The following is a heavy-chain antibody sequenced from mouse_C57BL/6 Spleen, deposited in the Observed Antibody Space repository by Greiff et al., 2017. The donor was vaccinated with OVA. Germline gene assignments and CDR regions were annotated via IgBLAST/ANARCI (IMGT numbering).Heavy chain of an antibody. V-gene: IGHV5-4*01. D-gene: IGHD2-4*01. CDR3: ARDRNDYDGGAMDY. CDR1: GFTFSSYA. Sequence: EVKLVESGGGLVKPGGSLKLSCAASGFTFSSYAMSWVRQTPEKRLEWVATISDGGSYTYYPDNVKGRFTISRDNAKNNLYLQMSHLKSEDTAMYYGARDRNDYDGGAMDYWGQGTSVTVSS. J-gene: IGHJ4*01. CDR2: ISDGGSYT.